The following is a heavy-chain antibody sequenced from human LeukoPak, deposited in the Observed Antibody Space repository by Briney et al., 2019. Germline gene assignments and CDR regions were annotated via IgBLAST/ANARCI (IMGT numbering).Heavy chain of an antibody. D-gene: IGHD4-17*01. CDR1: GGTFSSYA. V-gene: IGHV1-18*01. Sequence: ASVKVSCKASGGTFSSYAISWVRQAPGQGLEWMGWISAYNGNTNYAQKLQGRVTMTTDTSTSTACMELRSLRSDDTAVYYCARDQDYGDLTLQPQFDYWGQGTLVTVSS. CDR3: ARDQDYGDLTLQPQFDY. J-gene: IGHJ4*02. CDR2: ISAYNGNT.